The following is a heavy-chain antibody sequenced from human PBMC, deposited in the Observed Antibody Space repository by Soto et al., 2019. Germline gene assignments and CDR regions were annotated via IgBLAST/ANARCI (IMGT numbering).Heavy chain of an antibody. V-gene: IGHV2-5*02. J-gene: IGHJ4*02. CDR2: IYWDADK. CDR1: GFSLTTSGVG. D-gene: IGHD3-3*01. Sequence: QITLNESGPTQVKPRQTLTLTCTFSGFSLTTSGVGVGWIRQSPGKAPEGLALIYWDADKRYRPSLKSRLTITKDTSQNQVVLTMADLEPADTATYYCAHRVLHTVFGVVATTAIYFDFWGQGTPVAASS. CDR3: AHRVLHTVFGVVATTAIYFDF.